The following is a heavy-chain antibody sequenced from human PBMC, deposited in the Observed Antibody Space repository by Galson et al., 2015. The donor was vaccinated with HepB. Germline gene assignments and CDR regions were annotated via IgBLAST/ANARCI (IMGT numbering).Heavy chain of an antibody. J-gene: IGHJ5*02. CDR2: ISPGDSDT. D-gene: IGHD1-1*01. CDR3: ANKNWRGWLDP. CDR1: GYSFTSYW. V-gene: IGHV5-51*01. Sequence: QSGAEVKKPGGSLKISCKGSGYSFTSYWICWVRQMPGKRLEWLGIISPGDSDTLSSPSFQGQVNISADKSISTVCLQWSSLKASDTAMYYCANKNWRGWLDPWGQGILVTVPA.